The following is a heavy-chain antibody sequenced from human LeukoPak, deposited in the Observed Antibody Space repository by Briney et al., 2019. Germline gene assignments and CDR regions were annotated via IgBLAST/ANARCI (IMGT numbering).Heavy chain of an antibody. CDR1: GGTFSSYA. V-gene: IGHV1-69*13. CDR2: IIPIFGTA. J-gene: IGHJ3*02. CDR3: ARDHQSSMAIAFDI. D-gene: IGHD2/OR15-2a*01. Sequence: ASVKVSCKASGGTFSSYAISWVRQAPGQGLEWMGGIIPIFGTANYAQKFQGRVTITADESTSTAYMELSSLRSEDTAVYYCARDHQSSMAIAFDIWGQGTMVTVSS.